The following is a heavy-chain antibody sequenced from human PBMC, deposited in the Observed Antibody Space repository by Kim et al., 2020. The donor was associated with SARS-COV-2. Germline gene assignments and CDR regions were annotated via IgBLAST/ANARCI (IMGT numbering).Heavy chain of an antibody. D-gene: IGHD1-1*01. CDR1: GFTFGNYA. CDR2: ISWNSGSR. Sequence: GGSLRLSFAASGFTFGNYAMHWVRQVPGKGLEWVAGISWNSGSRGYANSVKGRFTISRDNARNSLFLQMDSLRAEDTALYYCAKDPHNHYYDMDVWGQGTTVTVSS. J-gene: IGHJ6*02. V-gene: IGHV3-9*01. CDR3: AKDPHNHYYDMDV.